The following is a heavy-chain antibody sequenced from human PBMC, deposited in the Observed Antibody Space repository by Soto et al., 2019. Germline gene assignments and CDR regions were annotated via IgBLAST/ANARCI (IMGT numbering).Heavy chain of an antibody. CDR2: LNPNTDKT. D-gene: IGHD5-12*01. J-gene: IGHJ3*02. Sequence: GASVNVSCKSSGYTFSNYYINWGRQATGQGLEWMGWLNPNTDKTGSAQKFQGRVTMTRNTSISTAYLELSGLRSDDTAVYYCARGIKGLPPSAFDIWGQGTRVTVSS. CDR1: GYTFSNYY. V-gene: IGHV1-8*01. CDR3: ARGIKGLPPSAFDI.